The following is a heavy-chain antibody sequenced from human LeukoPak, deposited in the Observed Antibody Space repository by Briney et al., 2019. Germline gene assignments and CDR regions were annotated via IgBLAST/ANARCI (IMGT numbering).Heavy chain of an antibody. Sequence: GGSLRLSCAASGFTFSSYGMHWVRQAPGKGLEWVAVISYDGSNKYYADSVKGRFTISRDNSKNTLYLQMNSLRAEDTAVYYCAKDRSSMGYAGMDVWGQGATVTVSS. V-gene: IGHV3-30*18. CDR3: AKDRSSMGYAGMDV. CDR1: GFTFSSYG. CDR2: ISYDGSNK. D-gene: IGHD2-8*01. J-gene: IGHJ6*02.